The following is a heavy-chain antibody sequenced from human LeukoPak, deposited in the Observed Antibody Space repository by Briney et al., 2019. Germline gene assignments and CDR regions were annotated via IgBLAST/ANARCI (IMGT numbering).Heavy chain of an antibody. CDR2: IYYSGST. J-gene: IGHJ3*02. Sequence: SETLSLTCAVYGGSFSSYYWSWIRQPPGKGLEWIGYIYYSGSTNYNPSLKSRVTISVDTSKNQFSLKLSSVTAADTAVYYCARHYCSSTSCYAGAFDIWGQGTMVTVSS. D-gene: IGHD2-2*01. CDR3: ARHYCSSTSCYAGAFDI. V-gene: IGHV4-59*08. CDR1: GGSFSSYY.